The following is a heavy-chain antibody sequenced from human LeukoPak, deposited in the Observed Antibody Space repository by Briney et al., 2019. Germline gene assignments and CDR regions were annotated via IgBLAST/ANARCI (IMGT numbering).Heavy chain of an antibody. V-gene: IGHV1-2*02. CDR1: GYTYTGYY. D-gene: IGHD5-18*01. Sequence: ASVKVSCEASGYTYTGYYMHWVRQAPGQGHEWMGWINPNSGGTNYAQKFQGRVTMTKDTSITTDDMELSSLRSDDTAVYYCARRADTTMGNALDIWGQGTMVTVSS. J-gene: IGHJ3*02. CDR3: ARRADTTMGNALDI. CDR2: INPNSGGT.